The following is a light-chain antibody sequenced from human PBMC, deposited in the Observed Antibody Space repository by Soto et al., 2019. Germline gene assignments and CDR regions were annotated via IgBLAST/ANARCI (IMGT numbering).Light chain of an antibody. V-gene: IGKV3-20*01. CDR3: QQYGSSGT. CDR1: QSVSNNY. CDR2: GAS. J-gene: IGKJ1*01. Sequence: EIGLTQSPATLSLSRWEIATLSCRASQSVSNNYLAWYQQQPGQAPRLLIYGASNRATGIPDRFSGSGSGTDFTLTISRLEPEDFAVYYCQQYGSSGTFGQGTKVDIK.